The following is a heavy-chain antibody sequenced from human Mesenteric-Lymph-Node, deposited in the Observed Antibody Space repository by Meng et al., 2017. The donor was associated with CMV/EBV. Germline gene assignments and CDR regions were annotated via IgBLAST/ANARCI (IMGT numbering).Heavy chain of an antibody. CDR3: ARDLTIFGVVTVYYGMDV. CDR2: IKQDGSEK. V-gene: IGHV3-7*01. J-gene: IGHJ6*02. CDR1: GFTFSSYW. D-gene: IGHD3-3*01. Sequence: GGSLRLSCAASGFTFSSYWMSWVRQAPGKGLEWEANIKQDGSEKYYVDSVKGRFTISRDNAKNSLYLQMNSLRAEDTAVYYCARDLTIFGVVTVYYGMDVWGQGTTVTVSS.